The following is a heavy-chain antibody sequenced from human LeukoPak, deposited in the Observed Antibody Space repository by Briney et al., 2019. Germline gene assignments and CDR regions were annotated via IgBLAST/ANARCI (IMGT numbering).Heavy chain of an antibody. J-gene: IGHJ2*01. CDR2: ISPNSGGT. D-gene: IGHD7-27*01. V-gene: IGHV1-2*02. CDR3: AIQPWGSGNNWYFDL. Sequence: ASVKVSCKPSGYTFSGFYIHWVRQAPGQGLEWMGWISPNSGGTDYAKRFQGRVTMTRDTSISTAYMELGSLRSDDTAVYYCAIQPWGSGNNWYFDLWGRGTLVTVSS. CDR1: GYTFSGFY.